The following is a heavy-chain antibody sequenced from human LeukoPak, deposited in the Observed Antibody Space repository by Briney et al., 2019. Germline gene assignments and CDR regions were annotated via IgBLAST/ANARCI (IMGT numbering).Heavy chain of an antibody. CDR2: INPNSGGT. CDR3: ATADSSGWYHYFDY. CDR1: GYTFTGYY. J-gene: IGHJ4*02. D-gene: IGHD6-19*01. Sequence: ASVKVSCKASGYTFTGYYMHWVRQAPGQGLEWMGWINPNSGGTNYAQKFQGRVTMTEDTSTDTAYMELSSLRSEDTAVYYCATADSSGWYHYFDYWGQGTLVTVSS. V-gene: IGHV1-2*02.